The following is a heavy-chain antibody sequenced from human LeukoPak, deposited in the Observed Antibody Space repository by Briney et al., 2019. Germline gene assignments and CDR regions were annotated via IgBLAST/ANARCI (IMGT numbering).Heavy chain of an antibody. Sequence: GGSLSLSCAASGFTFSSYSMNWVRQAPGKGLEWVSYISSSSSTIYYADSVKGRFTISRDNAKNSLYLQMNSLRAEDTAVYYCARGTKVDYWGQGTLVTVSS. V-gene: IGHV3-48*01. CDR1: GFTFSSYS. D-gene: IGHD2-8*01. CDR3: ARGTKVDY. J-gene: IGHJ4*02. CDR2: ISSSSSTI.